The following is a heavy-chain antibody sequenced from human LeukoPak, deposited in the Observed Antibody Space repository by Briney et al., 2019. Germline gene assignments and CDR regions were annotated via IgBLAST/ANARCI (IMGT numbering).Heavy chain of an antibody. CDR1: GYTFTGYY. J-gene: IGHJ4*02. CDR2: INPNSGGT. CDR3: AVRRAMDTANYFDY. V-gene: IGHV1-2*02. Sequence: ASVKVSCKASGYTFTGYYMHWVRQAPGQGLEWMGWINPNSGGTNYAQKFQGRVTMTRDTSISTAYMELSRLRSDDTAVYYCAVRRAMDTANYFDYWGQGTLVTVPS. D-gene: IGHD5-18*01.